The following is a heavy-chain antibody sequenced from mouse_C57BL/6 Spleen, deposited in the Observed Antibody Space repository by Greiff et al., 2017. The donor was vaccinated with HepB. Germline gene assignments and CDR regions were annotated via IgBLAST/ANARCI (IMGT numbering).Heavy chain of an antibody. D-gene: IGHD1-1*01. V-gene: IGHV2-6*01. CDR3: ASNYGSSYGDWFAY. CDR1: GFSLTSYG. Sequence: VMLVESGPGLVAPSQSLSITCTVSGFSLTSYGVDWVRQSPGKGLEWLGVIWGVGSTNYNSALKSRLSISKDNSKSQVFLKMNSLQTDDTAMYYCASNYGSSYGDWFAYWGQGTLVTVSA. CDR2: IWGVGST. J-gene: IGHJ3*01.